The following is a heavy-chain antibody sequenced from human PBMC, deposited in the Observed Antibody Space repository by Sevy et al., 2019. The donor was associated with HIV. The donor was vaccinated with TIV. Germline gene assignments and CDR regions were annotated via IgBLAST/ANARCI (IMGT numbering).Heavy chain of an antibody. Sequence: GGSLRLSCAASGFTFDDFAMHWVRQVPGKGLEWVSGLNWDSGSVAYADSVKGRFTISRDNAKNALFLQMNSLRAADTALYYCAKDIGATGIAVVANWGQGIQVTVSS. CDR3: AKDIGATGIAVVAN. D-gene: IGHD6-19*01. J-gene: IGHJ4*02. V-gene: IGHV3-9*01. CDR2: LNWDSGSV. CDR1: GFTFDDFA.